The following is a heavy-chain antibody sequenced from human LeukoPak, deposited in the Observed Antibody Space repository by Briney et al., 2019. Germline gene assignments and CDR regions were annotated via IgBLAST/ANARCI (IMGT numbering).Heavy chain of an antibody. J-gene: IGHJ6*03. CDR3: ARGGIVHPVMDV. CDR2: ISGSGGNT. D-gene: IGHD3-16*01. CDR1: GFTFSSYA. Sequence: GGSLRLSCAASGFTFSSYAMIWVRQAPGKGLEWVSAISGSGGNTYYADSVKGRFTISRDNAKNTLYLQMNSLRAEDTAVYYCARGGIVHPVMDVWGKGTTVTVSS. V-gene: IGHV3-23*01.